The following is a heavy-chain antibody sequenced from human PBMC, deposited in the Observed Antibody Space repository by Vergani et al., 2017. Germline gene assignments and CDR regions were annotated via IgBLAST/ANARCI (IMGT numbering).Heavy chain of an antibody. CDR3: ARARRPVASSYYDSSGYYFPDYFDY. D-gene: IGHD3-22*01. Sequence: QVQVVQSGAEVKKPGASVKVSCKASGYTFTGYYIHWVRQAPGQGLEWMGRINPKSGGTNSAQKFQGRVTMTRDTSIRTAYMELSRLRSDDTAVYYCARARRPVASSYYDSSGYYFPDYFDYWGQGTLVTVSS. J-gene: IGHJ4*02. CDR1: GYTFTGYY. CDR2: INPKSGGT. V-gene: IGHV1-2*06.